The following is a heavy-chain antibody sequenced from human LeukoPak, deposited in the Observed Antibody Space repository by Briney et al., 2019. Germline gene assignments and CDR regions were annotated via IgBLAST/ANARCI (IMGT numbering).Heavy chain of an antibody. CDR2: IWYDGSNK. V-gene: IGHV3-33*01. CDR3: ARDSTVTTDYFDY. J-gene: IGHJ4*02. CDR1: GFTFSSYG. Sequence: GGSLRLSCAASGFTFSSYGMHWVRQAPGKGLEWVAVIWYDGSNKYYADSVKGRFTISRDNSKNTLYLQVNSLRAEDTAVYYCARDSTVTTDYFDYWGQGTLVTVSS. D-gene: IGHD4-17*01.